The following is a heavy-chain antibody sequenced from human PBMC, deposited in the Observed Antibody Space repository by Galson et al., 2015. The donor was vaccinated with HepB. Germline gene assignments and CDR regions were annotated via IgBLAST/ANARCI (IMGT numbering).Heavy chain of an antibody. CDR3: AKTGTKRRYISSGHFAY. D-gene: IGHD6-6*01. CDR1: GFTFSTYA. V-gene: IGHV3-23*01. CDR2: LSGSGNST. J-gene: IGHJ4*02. Sequence: SLRLSCAASGFTFSTYAMTWVRQAPGKGLEWVSTLSGSGNSTYYADSVKGRFTISRDNSKSTLYLQMNSLRAEDTAIYYCAKTGTKRRYISSGHFAYWGQGTLVTVSS.